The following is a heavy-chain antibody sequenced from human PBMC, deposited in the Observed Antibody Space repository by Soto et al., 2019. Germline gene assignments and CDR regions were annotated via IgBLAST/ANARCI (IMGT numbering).Heavy chain of an antibody. J-gene: IGHJ5*02. Sequence: QLQLQESGSGLVKPSQTLSLTCAVSGGSISSGGYSWSWIRRPPGKGLEWIGYIYHSGSTYYNPSLKSRVTISVDRSKNQFSLKLSSVTAADTAVYYCARAVITMVRGVVLFWFDPWGQGTLVTVSS. CDR1: GGSISSGGYS. CDR3: ARAVITMVRGVVLFWFDP. CDR2: IYHSGST. D-gene: IGHD3-10*01. V-gene: IGHV4-30-2*01.